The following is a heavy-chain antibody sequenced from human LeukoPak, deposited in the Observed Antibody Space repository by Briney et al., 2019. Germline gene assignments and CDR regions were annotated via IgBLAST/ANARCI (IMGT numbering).Heavy chain of an antibody. CDR2: IYYSGNT. Sequence: SETLSLTCTVSGGSISSYYWSWIRQPPGKGLEWIGYIYYSGNTYYSPSLKSRVTMSVDTSKNQFSLKLNSVTAADTALYYCTRRVWATTISRDAFDLWGQGTMVTVSS. V-gene: IGHV4-59*01. CDR3: TRRVWATTISRDAFDL. D-gene: IGHD1-26*01. J-gene: IGHJ3*01. CDR1: GGSISSYY.